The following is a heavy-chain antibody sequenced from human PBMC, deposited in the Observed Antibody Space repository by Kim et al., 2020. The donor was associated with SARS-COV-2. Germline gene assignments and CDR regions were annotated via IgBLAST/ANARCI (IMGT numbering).Heavy chain of an antibody. Sequence: GGSLRLSCAASGFTFNKALMSWVRQAPGKGLEWVGRIKSKTDGGTTDYAAPVKGRFTISRDDSKNTLYLQMNSLKTEDTAVYYCTKSIAAAAYIWGQGTLVTVSP. J-gene: IGHJ4*02. CDR2: IKSKTDGGTT. V-gene: IGHV3-15*01. CDR3: TKSIAAAAYI. CDR1: GFTFNKAL. D-gene: IGHD6-13*01.